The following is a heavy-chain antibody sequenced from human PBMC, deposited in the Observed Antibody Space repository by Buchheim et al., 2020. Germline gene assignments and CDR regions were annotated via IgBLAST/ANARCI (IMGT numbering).Heavy chain of an antibody. Sequence: QLQLQESGPGLVKPSETLSLTCTVSGGSISSSSYYWGWIRQPPGKGLEGIGSIYYSGSTYYNPSLNSRVTISVDTSKNQFSLKLSSVTAADTAVYYCARTSYDFWSGYPFDYWGQGTL. V-gene: IGHV4-39*01. D-gene: IGHD3-3*01. CDR1: GGSISSSSYY. CDR3: ARTSYDFWSGYPFDY. CDR2: IYYSGST. J-gene: IGHJ4*02.